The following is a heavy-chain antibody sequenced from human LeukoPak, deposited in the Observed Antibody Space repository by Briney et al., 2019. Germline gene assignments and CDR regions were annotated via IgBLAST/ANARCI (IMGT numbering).Heavy chain of an antibody. CDR3: ARAGDLTGSFDAFDI. J-gene: IGHJ3*02. CDR2: INPSGGST. D-gene: IGHD1-26*01. Sequence: EASVKVSCKASGYTFTSYYMHWVRQAPGQGLEWMGIINPSGGSTSYAQKFQGRVTMTRDMSTSTVYMELSSLRSEDTAVYYCARAGDLTGSFDAFDIWGQGTMVTVSS. CDR1: GYTFTSYY. V-gene: IGHV1-46*01.